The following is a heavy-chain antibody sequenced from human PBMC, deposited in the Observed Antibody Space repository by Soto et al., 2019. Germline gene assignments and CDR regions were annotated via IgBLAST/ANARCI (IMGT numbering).Heavy chain of an antibody. V-gene: IGHV3-30*18. CDR2: ISYNGRNE. CDR1: GFTFSSYG. CDR3: AKALQVGVLCYGMHV. Sequence: GGSLRLSCTASGFTFSSYGMHWARQAPGKGLEWVAVISYNGRNEYYADSVKGRFTISRDNSMNTVFLQMSSLRPEDTGVYHCAKALQVGVLCYGMHVWGQGTAVTVSS. D-gene: IGHD2-15*01. J-gene: IGHJ6*02.